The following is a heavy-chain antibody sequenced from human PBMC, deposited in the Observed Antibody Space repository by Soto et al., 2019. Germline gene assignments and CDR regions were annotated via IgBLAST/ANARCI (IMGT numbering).Heavy chain of an antibody. CDR3: MREWLLLNDRLDQYDGLDA. V-gene: IGHV1-46*01. J-gene: IGHJ6*02. Sequence: QVQLVQSGAEVKKPGASVKVSCRASGYTFTNYYMHWVRQAPGQGLEWMGIIHPIVGSTSYAKKFGGVVTLTNETSTSTVYIDLTSLRADATAVYYCMREWLLLNDRLDQYDGLDAWGQGTTVIVSS. CDR1: GYTFTNYY. D-gene: IGHD5-12*01. CDR2: IHPIVGST.